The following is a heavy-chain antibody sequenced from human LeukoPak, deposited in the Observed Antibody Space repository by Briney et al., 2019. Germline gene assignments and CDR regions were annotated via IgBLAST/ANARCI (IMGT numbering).Heavy chain of an antibody. CDR1: GGTFSSYA. D-gene: IGHD1-7*01. V-gene: IGHV1-69*13. Sequence: ASVKVSCKASGGTFSSYAISWVRQAPGQGLEWMGGIIPIFGTANYAQKFQGRVTITADESTSTAYMELSSLRSEDTAVYYCARSRIPGYNWNWDYWGQGTLVTVSS. CDR3: ARSRIPGYNWNWDY. J-gene: IGHJ4*02. CDR2: IIPIFGTA.